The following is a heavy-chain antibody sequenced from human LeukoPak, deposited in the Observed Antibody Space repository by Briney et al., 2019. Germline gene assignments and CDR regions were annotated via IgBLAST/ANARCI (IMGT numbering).Heavy chain of an antibody. J-gene: IGHJ4*02. CDR2: IYHSGST. D-gene: IGHD3-16*02. CDR3: ARARYDYVWGSYRYTDVYYFDY. CDR1: GGSISSSNW. V-gene: IGHV4-4*02. Sequence: PSGTLSLTCAVSGGSISSSNWWSWVRQPPGKGLEWIGEIYHSGSTNYNPSLKSRVTISVDKSKNQFSLKLSSVTAADTAVYYCARARYDYVWGSYRYTDVYYFDYWGQGTLVTVSS.